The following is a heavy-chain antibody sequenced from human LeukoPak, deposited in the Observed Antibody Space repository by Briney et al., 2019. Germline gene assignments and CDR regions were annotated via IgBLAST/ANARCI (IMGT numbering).Heavy chain of an antibody. CDR3: ARYYDFWSGRNYFDY. CDR1: GYSFTTYW. V-gene: IGHV5-10-1*01. D-gene: IGHD3-3*01. Sequence: GESLRISCTGTGYSFTTYWISWVRQVRGKGLEWMGTIDPSDSYTKYSPSFQGHVTISADKSIYTAYLQWSSLKASDTAMYYCARYYDFWSGRNYFDYWGQGALVTVSS. CDR2: IDPSDSYT. J-gene: IGHJ4*02.